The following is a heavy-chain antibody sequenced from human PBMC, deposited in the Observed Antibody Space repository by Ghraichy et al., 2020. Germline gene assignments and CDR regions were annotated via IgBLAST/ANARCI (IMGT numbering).Heavy chain of an antibody. CDR2: IRSKAYGGTT. CDR1: GFTFGDYA. D-gene: IGHD3-22*01. Sequence: GGSLRLSCTASGFTFGDYAMSWVRQAPGKGLEWVGFIRSKAYGGTTEYAASVKGRFTISREDSKSIAYLQMNSLKTEDTAVYYCTSTLMIEDYWGQGTLVTVSS. CDR3: TSTLMIEDY. V-gene: IGHV3-49*04. J-gene: IGHJ4*02.